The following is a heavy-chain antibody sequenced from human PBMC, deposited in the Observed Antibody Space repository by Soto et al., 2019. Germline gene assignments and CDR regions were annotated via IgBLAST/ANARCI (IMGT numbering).Heavy chain of an antibody. J-gene: IGHJ4*02. Sequence: EVQLVESGGGLVQPGGSLRLSCAAAGFTISDYYIDWVRQAPGMGLEWVARTSNKVNRYTTEYAASVKGRFTISRDGSENSVHLQMNSLKTEDTAVYYCARGGRTDWRYFDSRGQGTLVTVSS. CDR1: GFTISDYY. V-gene: IGHV3-72*01. D-gene: IGHD1-1*01. CDR3: ARGGRTDWRYFDS. CDR2: TSNKVNRYTT.